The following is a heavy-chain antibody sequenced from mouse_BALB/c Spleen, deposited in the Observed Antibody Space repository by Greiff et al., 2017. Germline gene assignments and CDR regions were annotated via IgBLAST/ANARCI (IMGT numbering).Heavy chain of an antibody. D-gene: IGHD1-1*01. CDR1: GFTFSSYG. Sequence: EVMLVESGGGLVQPGGSLKLSCAASGFTFSSYGMSWVRQTPDKRLELVATINSNGGSTYYPDSVKGRFTISRDNAKNTLYLQMSSLKSEDTAMYYCARADGSTYYFDYWGQGTTLTVSS. J-gene: IGHJ2*01. V-gene: IGHV5-6-3*01. CDR3: ARADGSTYYFDY. CDR2: INSNGGST.